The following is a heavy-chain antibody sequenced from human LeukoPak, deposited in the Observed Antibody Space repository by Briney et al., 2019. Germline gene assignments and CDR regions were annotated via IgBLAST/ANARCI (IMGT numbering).Heavy chain of an antibody. CDR2: ISVSGNT. J-gene: IGHJ4*02. CDR1: GFTLSSYA. V-gene: IGHV3-23*01. Sequence: PGGSLRLSCAASGFTLSSYAMSWVRQGPGKGLEWVSAISVSGNTYHADSVKGRFTISRDSSKNTLYLQMNSLRAEDAAVYYCAKAPLGRCTGAICYSFDYWGQGTLVTVSS. D-gene: IGHD2-8*02. CDR3: AKAPLGRCTGAICYSFDY.